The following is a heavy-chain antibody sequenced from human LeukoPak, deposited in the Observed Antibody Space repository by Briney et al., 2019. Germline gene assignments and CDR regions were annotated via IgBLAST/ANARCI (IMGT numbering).Heavy chain of an antibody. J-gene: IGHJ4*02. D-gene: IGHD3-22*01. CDR3: ARDDQSYYDSSALAHY. CDR1: GDTFTSYT. CDR2: IIPILGIA. V-gene: IGHV1-69*04. Sequence: SVKVSCKASGDTFTSYTISWVRQAPGQGLEWMGRIIPILGIANYAQKFQGRVTITTDKSTSTAYMELSSLRSEDTAVYYCARDDQSYYDSSALAHYWGQGTLVTVSS.